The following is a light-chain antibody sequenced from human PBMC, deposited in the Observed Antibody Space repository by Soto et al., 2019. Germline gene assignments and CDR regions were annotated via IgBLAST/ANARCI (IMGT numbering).Light chain of an antibody. J-gene: IGKJ2*01. CDR3: QHYYTSPYT. Sequence: DIQMTQSPSTLSASVGGRVTISCRASQSINNLLAWYQHKPGKTPKLLIYKASSLESGVPSRFSGSGSGTDFTLTISSLQPDDFATYYCQHYYTSPYTFGQGTKLEIK. CDR1: QSINNL. CDR2: KAS. V-gene: IGKV1-5*03.